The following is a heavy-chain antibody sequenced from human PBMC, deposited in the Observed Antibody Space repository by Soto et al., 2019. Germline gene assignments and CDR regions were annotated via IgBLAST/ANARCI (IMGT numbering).Heavy chain of an antibody. CDR2: IIPIFGTA. J-gene: IGHJ4*02. Sequence: SVKVSCNASGGTFSSYAISCVRQAPGQGLEWMGGIIPIFGTANYAQKFQGRVTITADESTSTAYMELSSLRSEDTAVYYCARGTTKDYFDYWGQGTLVTAPQ. V-gene: IGHV1-69*13. CDR1: GGTFSSYA. D-gene: IGHD1-26*01. CDR3: ARGTTKDYFDY.